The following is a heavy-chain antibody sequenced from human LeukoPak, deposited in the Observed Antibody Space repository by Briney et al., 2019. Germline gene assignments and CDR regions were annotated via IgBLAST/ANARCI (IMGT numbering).Heavy chain of an antibody. D-gene: IGHD2-2*01. V-gene: IGHV4-59*01. Sequence: PSETLSLTCAVYGGSFSSYYWSWIRQPPGKGLEWIGYIYYSGSTNYNPSLKSRVTISVDTSKNQFSLKLNSVSAADTAVYYCARLTVPLRFDPWGQGTLVTVSS. CDR3: ARLTVPLRFDP. J-gene: IGHJ5*02. CDR1: GGSFSSYY. CDR2: IYYSGST.